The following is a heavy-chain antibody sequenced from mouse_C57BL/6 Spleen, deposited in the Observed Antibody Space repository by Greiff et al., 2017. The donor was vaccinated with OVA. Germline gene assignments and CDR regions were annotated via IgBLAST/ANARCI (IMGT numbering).Heavy chain of an antibody. D-gene: IGHD1-1*01. J-gene: IGHJ4*01. CDR1: GYTFTSYW. CDR2: IDPSGSYT. Sequence: QVQLQQPGAELVMPGASVKLSCKASGYTFTSYWMPWVKQRPGQGLEWIGEIDPSGSYTNYNEKFKGKSTLTVDKSSSTAYMQLSSLTSEDSAVYYCASSYENAMDYWGQGTSVTVSS. V-gene: IGHV1-69*01. CDR3: ASSYENAMDY.